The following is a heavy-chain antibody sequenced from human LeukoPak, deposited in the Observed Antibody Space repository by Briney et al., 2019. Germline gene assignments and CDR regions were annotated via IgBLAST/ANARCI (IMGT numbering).Heavy chain of an antibody. CDR2: ISYDGSNK. CDR1: GFTFSSYS. D-gene: IGHD6-13*01. CDR3: AKDRWRYSSTVFDY. Sequence: GGSLRLSCAASGFTFSSYSMHWVRQAPGKGLEWVAVISYDGSNKYYADSVKGRFTISRDNSKNTLYLQMNSLRAEDTAVYYCAKDRWRYSSTVFDYWGQGTLVTVSS. V-gene: IGHV3-30*18. J-gene: IGHJ4*02.